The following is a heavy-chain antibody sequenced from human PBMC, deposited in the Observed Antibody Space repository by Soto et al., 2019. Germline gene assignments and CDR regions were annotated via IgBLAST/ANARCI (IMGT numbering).Heavy chain of an antibody. J-gene: IGHJ4*02. Sequence: GGSLRLSCAATGFTFSSYSMSWVRQAPGKGLEWVSSISSSSSYIYYADSVKGRFTISRDNAKNSLYLQMNSLRAEDTAVYYCARVLLWFGEPATDDYWGQGTLVTVSS. V-gene: IGHV3-21*01. CDR2: ISSSSSYI. CDR1: GFTFSSYS. CDR3: ARVLLWFGEPATDDY. D-gene: IGHD3-10*01.